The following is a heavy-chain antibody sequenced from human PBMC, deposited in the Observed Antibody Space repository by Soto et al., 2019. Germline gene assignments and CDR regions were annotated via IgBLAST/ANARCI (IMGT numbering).Heavy chain of an antibody. J-gene: IGHJ4*02. D-gene: IGHD6-25*01. V-gene: IGHV3-74*01. CDR3: ASAGGFVDY. CDR1: GFTFSSYW. Sequence: GWSLRLSCAASGFTFSSYWMHWVRQAPGKGLMWVSVINSDGSSTSYADSVKGRFTISRDNAKNTLYLQMNSLRAEDTAVYYCASAGGFVDYWGQGTLVTVSS. CDR2: INSDGSST.